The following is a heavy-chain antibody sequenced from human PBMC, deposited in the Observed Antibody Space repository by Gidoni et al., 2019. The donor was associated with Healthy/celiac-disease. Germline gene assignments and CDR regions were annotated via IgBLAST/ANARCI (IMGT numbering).Heavy chain of an antibody. CDR2: ISYNGSNK. V-gene: IGHV3-30*18. Sequence: QVQLVESGGGVVQPGRSLRLTCAASSLTLSSYGMHRVRQAPGKGLEWFTVISYNGSNKYYANSVKGRFTISRDNSKNTLYLQMNSLRAEDTAVYYCAKAAQQWLAAYFDYWGQGTLVTVSS. CDR1: SLTLSSYG. J-gene: IGHJ4*02. D-gene: IGHD6-19*01. CDR3: AKAAQQWLAAYFDY.